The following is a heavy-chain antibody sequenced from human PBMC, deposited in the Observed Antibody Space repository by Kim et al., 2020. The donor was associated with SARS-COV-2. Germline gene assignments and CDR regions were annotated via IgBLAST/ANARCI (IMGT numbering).Heavy chain of an antibody. D-gene: IGHD3-22*01. V-gene: IGHV3-23*01. Sequence: ADSVKGRFTISRDNSKNTLYLQMNSLRAEDTAVYYCATPLYYDIPQAFDYWGQGTLVTVSS. J-gene: IGHJ4*02. CDR3: ATPLYYDIPQAFDY.